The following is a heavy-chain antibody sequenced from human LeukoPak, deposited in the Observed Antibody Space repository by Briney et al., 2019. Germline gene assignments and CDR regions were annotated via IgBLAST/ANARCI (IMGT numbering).Heavy chain of an antibody. J-gene: IGHJ6*03. D-gene: IGHD3-10*01. Sequence: PSETLSLTCTVSGGSISSSSYYWGWIRQPPGKGLEWIGEINHSGSTDYNPSLKSRVTISVDTSKNQFSLKLSSVTAADTAVYYCARVNTLWFGTYYMDVWGKGTTVTISS. CDR2: INHSGST. CDR1: GGSISSSSYY. CDR3: ARVNTLWFGTYYMDV. V-gene: IGHV4-39*07.